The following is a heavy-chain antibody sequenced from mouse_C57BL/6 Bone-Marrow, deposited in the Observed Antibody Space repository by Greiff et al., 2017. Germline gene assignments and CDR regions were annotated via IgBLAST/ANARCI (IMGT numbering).Heavy chain of an antibody. J-gene: IGHJ2*01. CDR3: TRDGGLLNFDD. D-gene: IGHD2-10*01. Sequence: EVKVEESGEGLVKPGGSLKLSCAASGFTFSSYAMSWVRQTPEKRLEWVAYISSGGDYIYYADTVKGRFTISRDNARNTLYLQMSSLKSEDTAMYYCTRDGGLLNFDDWGQGTTLTVSS. CDR1: GFTFSSYA. V-gene: IGHV5-9-1*02. CDR2: ISSGGDYI.